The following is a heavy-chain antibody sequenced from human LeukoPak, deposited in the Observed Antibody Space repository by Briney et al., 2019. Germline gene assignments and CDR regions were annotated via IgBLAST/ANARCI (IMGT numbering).Heavy chain of an antibody. CDR2: IYYSGST. CDR3: ARVHDYGDYDPYYFDY. CDR1: GGSISSGGYY. Sequence: SETLSLTCTVSGGSISSGGYYWSWIRQHPGKGLEWIGYIYYSGSTYYNPSLKSRVTISVDTSKNQFSLKLSSVTAADTAVYYCARVHDYGDYDPYYFDYWGQGTLVTVSS. D-gene: IGHD4-17*01. V-gene: IGHV4-31*03. J-gene: IGHJ4*02.